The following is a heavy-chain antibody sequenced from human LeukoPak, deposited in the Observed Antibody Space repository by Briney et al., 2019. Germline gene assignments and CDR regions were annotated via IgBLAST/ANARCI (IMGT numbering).Heavy chain of an antibody. J-gene: IGHJ5*02. CDR2: IYYSGST. CDR1: GGSISSYY. V-gene: IGHV4-59*01. CDR3: AREQVVYGDYSWFDP. D-gene: IGHD4-17*01. Sequence: SETLSLTCTVSGGSISSYYWSWIRQPPGKRLEWSGYIYYSGSTNYNPSLKSRVTISVDTSKNQFSLKLSSVTAADTAVYYCAREQVVYGDYSWFDPWGQGTLVTVSS.